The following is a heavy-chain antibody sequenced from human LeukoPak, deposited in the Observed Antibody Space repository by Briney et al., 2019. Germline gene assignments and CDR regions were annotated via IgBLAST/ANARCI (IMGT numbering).Heavy chain of an antibody. V-gene: IGHV4-39*01. Sequence: PSETLSLTCTVSGGSISSSSYYWGWIRQPPGKGLEWIGSIYYSGSTYYNPSLKSRVTISVDTSKNQFSLKLSSVTAADTAVYYCARLTNYDFWSGLGIYFDYWGQGTLVTVSS. J-gene: IGHJ4*02. CDR1: GGSISSSSYY. CDR2: IYYSGST. D-gene: IGHD3-3*01. CDR3: ARLTNYDFWSGLGIYFDY.